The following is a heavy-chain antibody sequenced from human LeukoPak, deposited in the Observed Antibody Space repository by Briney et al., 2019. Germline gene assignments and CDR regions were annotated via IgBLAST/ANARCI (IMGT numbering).Heavy chain of an antibody. CDR3: ARPSYDSSGYEDAFDI. CDR2: IYHSGST. V-gene: IGHV4-38-2*01. J-gene: IGHJ3*02. D-gene: IGHD3-22*01. Sequence: SSETLSLTXAVSGYSISSGYYWGWIRQPPGKGLEWIGSIYHSGSTYYNPSLKSRVTISVDTSKNQFSLKLSSVTAADTAVYYCARPSYDSSGYEDAFDIWGQGTMVTVSS. CDR1: GYSISSGYY.